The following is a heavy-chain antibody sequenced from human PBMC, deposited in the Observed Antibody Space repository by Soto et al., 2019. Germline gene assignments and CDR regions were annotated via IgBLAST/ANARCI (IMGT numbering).Heavy chain of an antibody. J-gene: IGHJ4*02. Sequence: EVQLVESGGGLVQTGGSLRLSCAASGFTFSRDWMHWVRQAPGKGLVWVSHLNRDGSSTSYADSVNGRFTISRDNARNTLSLQMSSLRAKDTAVYYCARGLKWGLFDYWGQGTLVTVSS. V-gene: IGHV3-74*01. CDR3: ARGLKWGLFDY. CDR2: LNRDGSST. D-gene: IGHD4-4*01. CDR1: GFTFSRDW.